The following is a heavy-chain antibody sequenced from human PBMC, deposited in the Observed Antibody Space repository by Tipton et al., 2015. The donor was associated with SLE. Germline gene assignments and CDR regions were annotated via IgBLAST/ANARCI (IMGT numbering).Heavy chain of an antibody. V-gene: IGHV4-59*11. D-gene: IGHD2-15*01. CDR1: GGSISSHY. CDR2: ISYSETT. CDR3: AGAWQGYCSGGTCYVLDY. J-gene: IGHJ4*02. Sequence: TLSLTCTVPGGSISSHYWSWIRQPPGKGLEWIGYISYSETTNYNTSPKSRVTISVDTSKNQFSLKLRSVTAADTAVYYCAGAWQGYCSGGTCYVLDYWGQGTLVTVSS.